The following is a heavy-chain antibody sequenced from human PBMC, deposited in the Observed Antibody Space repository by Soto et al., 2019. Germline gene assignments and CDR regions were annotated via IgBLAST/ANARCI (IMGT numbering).Heavy chain of an antibody. CDR2: IYHSGST. D-gene: IGHD3-10*01. CDR3: ARDRRFGELSGGMDV. V-gene: IGHV4-30-2*01. CDR1: GGSISSGGYS. J-gene: IGHJ6*02. Sequence: KTSETLSLTCAVSGGSISSGGYSWSWIRQPPGKGLEWIGYIYHSGSTYYNPSLKSRVTISVDRSKNQFSLKLSSVTAADTAVYYCARDRRFGELSGGMDVWGQGTTVTVSS.